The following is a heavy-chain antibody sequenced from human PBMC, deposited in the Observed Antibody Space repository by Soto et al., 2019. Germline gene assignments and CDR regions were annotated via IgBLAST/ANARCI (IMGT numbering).Heavy chain of an antibody. Sequence: SETLSLTCAVSGGSVSGAGYSWSWIRQPPGGGLDWIGYIYHSGTTYCNPSLKTRLTMSLDRSNNKFSLTLNSVAAADTALYFCARAQFYSGSGNYNNLMFDAWGKGTQVTISS. J-gene: IGHJ5*02. D-gene: IGHD3-10*01. CDR3: ARAQFYSGSGNYNNLMFDA. CDR1: GGSVSGAGYS. V-gene: IGHV4-30-2*01. CDR2: IYHSGTT.